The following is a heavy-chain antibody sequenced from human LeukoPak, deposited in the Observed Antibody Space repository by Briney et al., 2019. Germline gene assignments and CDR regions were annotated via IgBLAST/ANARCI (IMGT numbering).Heavy chain of an antibody. D-gene: IGHD4-17*01. J-gene: IGHJ4*02. CDR3: ARDYGD. CDR2: IYSGGST. CDR1: GFTLSSNY. V-gene: IGHV3-53*01. Sequence: PGGSLRLSCAASGFTLSSNYMSWVRQAPGKGLEGVAVIYSGGSTYYADSVKGRFTTTRDNSKNTLYLQMTGLRADDTAVYYCARDYGDWGQGTLVTVSS.